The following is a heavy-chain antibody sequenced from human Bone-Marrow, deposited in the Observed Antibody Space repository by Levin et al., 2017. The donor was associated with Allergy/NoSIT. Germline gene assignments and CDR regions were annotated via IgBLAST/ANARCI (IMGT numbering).Heavy chain of an antibody. D-gene: IGHD2/OR15-2a*01. V-gene: IGHV1-2*02. CDR2: IIPKNGGT. CDR1: GYTFTGYH. J-gene: IGHJ5*02. Sequence: PGESLKISCKTSGYTFTGYHIHWVRQAPGQGFEWMGSIIPKNGGTTYSPKFQGRVTMTRDTAVNTAYMELTSLQSDDTASYYCARDHRGFYITWGQGTLVIVSS. CDR3: ARDHRGFYIT.